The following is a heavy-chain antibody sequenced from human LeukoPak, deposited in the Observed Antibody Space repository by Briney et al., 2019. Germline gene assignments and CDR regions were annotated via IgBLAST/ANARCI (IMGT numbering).Heavy chain of an antibody. V-gene: IGHV1-46*01. CDR1: GYTFTSYY. Sequence: ASVKVSCKASGYTFTSYYMHWVRQAPGQGLEWMGIINPSGGSTSYAQKFQGRVTMTRDTSTSTVYMELSSLRSEDTAVYYCASRMTTVTDAYYYGMDVWGQGTTVTVSS. CDR2: INPSGGST. CDR3: ASRMTTVTDAYYYGMDV. D-gene: IGHD4-17*01. J-gene: IGHJ6*02.